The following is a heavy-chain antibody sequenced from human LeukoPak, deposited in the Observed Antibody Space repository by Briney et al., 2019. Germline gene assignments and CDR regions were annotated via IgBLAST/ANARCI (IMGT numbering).Heavy chain of an antibody. D-gene: IGHD7-27*01. V-gene: IGHV3-48*04. J-gene: IGHJ6*03. Sequence: PGGFLRLSCAASGFTFSTYSMNWVRQAPGKGLEWVSYISSSSSTIYYADSVKGRFTISRDNAKNSLYLQMNSLRAEDTAVYYCAKALRTGDSAPYYYMDVWGKGTTVTVSS. CDR2: ISSSSSTI. CDR3: AKALRTGDSAPYYYMDV. CDR1: GFTFSTYS.